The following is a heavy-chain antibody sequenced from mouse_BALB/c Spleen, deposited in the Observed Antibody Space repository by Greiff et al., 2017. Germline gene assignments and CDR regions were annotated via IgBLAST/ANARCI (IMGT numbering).Heavy chain of an antibody. CDR1: GYTFSSFG. V-gene: IGHV5-17*02. Sequence: EVQLQESGGGLVQPGGSRKLSCAASGYTFSSFGMHWVRQAPEKGLEWVAYISSGSGTTYYADTVKGRFTLSRDHPKNTLFLQMTSLRSEDTAMYYCARGAYDYDGAGAYWGQGTLVTVSA. J-gene: IGHJ3*01. CDR3: ARGAYDYDGAGAY. CDR2: ISSGSGTT. D-gene: IGHD2-4*01.